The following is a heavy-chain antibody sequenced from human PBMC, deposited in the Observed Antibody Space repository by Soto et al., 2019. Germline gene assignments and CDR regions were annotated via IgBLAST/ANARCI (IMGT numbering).Heavy chain of an antibody. CDR2: IYPKEDRA. D-gene: IGHD4-17*01. Sequence: QVQLVQSEAEVQKPGASVKVSCKTSGYIFKNYGISWVRLAPGQGLEWLGWIYPKEDRANIAQNFQGRVTLTTDTPKSTAYIELRRLRFDVSGVYFLARDIDYDIDYWPQGTLVTVSS. CDR3: ARDIDYDIDY. J-gene: IGHJ4*02. V-gene: IGHV1-18*01. CDR1: GYIFKNYG.